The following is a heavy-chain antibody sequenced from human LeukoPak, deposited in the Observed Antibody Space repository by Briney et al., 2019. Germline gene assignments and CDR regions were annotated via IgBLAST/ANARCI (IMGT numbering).Heavy chain of an antibody. CDR1: GFTFSSYA. D-gene: IGHD2-2*01. V-gene: IGHV3-30-3*01. CDR2: ISYDGSNK. J-gene: IGHJ6*02. CDR3: ARQAQLPSPSYYYYYGMDV. Sequence: GGSLRLSCAASGFTFSSYAMHWVRQAPGKGLEWVAVISYDGSNKYYADSVKGRFTISRDNSKNTLYLQMNSLRAEDTAVYYSARQAQLPSPSYYYYYGMDVWGQGTTVTVSS.